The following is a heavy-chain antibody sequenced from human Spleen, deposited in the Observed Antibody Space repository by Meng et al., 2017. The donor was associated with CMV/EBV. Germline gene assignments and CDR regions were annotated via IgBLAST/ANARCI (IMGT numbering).Heavy chain of an antibody. CDR1: GFTFSSYS. CDR2: ISTSSDSI. Sequence: GGSLRLSCAASGFTFSSYSTNWVRQAPGKGLEWVSSISTSSDSIYYADSVKGRFTISRDNAKNSLYLQMNSLRAEDTAVYYCARGFAFGSSWDGWGQGTLVTVSS. J-gene: IGHJ4*02. D-gene: IGHD6-13*01. CDR3: ARGFAFGSSWDG. V-gene: IGHV3-21*01.